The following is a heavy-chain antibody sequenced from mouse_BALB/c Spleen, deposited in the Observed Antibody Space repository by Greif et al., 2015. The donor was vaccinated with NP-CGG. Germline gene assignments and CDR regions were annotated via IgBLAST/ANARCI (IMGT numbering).Heavy chain of an antibody. D-gene: IGHD2-14*01. J-gene: IGHJ2*01. CDR1: GYTFTSYW. CDR3: TRSEDYRYDH. V-gene: IGHV1-69*02. CDR2: IYPSDSYT. Sequence: QVQLQQSGAELVRPGASVKLSCKASGYTFTSYWINWVKQRPGQGLEWIGNIYPSDSYTNYNQKFKDKATLTVDKSSSTAYMQLSSPTSEDSAVYYCTRSEDYRYDHWGQGTTLTVSS.